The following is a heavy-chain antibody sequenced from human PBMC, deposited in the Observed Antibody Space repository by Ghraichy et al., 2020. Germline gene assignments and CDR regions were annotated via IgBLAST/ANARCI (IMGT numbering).Heavy chain of an antibody. CDR1: GFTFSSYS. J-gene: IGHJ3*02. CDR2: ISSSSSYI. CDR3: ARPGHSYGLAFDI. Sequence: GGSLRLSCAASGFTFSSYSMNWVRQAPGKGLEWVSSISSSSSYIYYADSVKGRFTISRDNAKNSLYLQMNSLRAEDTAVYYCARPGHSYGLAFDIWGQGTMVTVSS. V-gene: IGHV3-21*01. D-gene: IGHD5-18*01.